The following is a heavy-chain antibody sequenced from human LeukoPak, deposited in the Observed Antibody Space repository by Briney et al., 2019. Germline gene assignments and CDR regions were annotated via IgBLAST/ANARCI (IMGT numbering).Heavy chain of an antibody. CDR3: TRKGSQWDFLVDY. Sequence: PGGSLRLSCVASGFTFNTYTLNWVRQAPGKGLEWIASISSRSDYKYYAPSVRGHFTISRDNAKKSLYLQMDSLTAEDTAVYYCTRKGSQWDFLVDYWGQGTRVAVSP. V-gene: IGHV3-21*01. D-gene: IGHD2/OR15-2a*01. CDR2: ISSRSDYK. CDR1: GFTFNTYT. J-gene: IGHJ4*02.